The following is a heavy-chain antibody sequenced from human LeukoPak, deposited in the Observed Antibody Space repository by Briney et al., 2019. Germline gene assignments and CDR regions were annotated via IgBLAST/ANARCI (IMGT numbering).Heavy chain of an antibody. J-gene: IGHJ4*02. CDR2: INPSGGST. CDR1: GYTFTSYY. CDR3: ARRPDSSGWYEYYFDY. Sequence: ASVKVSCKASGYTFTSYYMHWVRQAPGQGLEWMGIINPSGGSTSYAQKFQGRVTITADESTSTAYMELSSLRSEDTAVYYCARRPDSSGWYEYYFDYWGQGTLVTVSS. D-gene: IGHD6-19*01. V-gene: IGHV1-46*01.